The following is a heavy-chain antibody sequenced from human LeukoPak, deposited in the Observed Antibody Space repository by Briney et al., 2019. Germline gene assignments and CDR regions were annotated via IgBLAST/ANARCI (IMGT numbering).Heavy chain of an antibody. J-gene: IGHJ6*03. D-gene: IGHD3-3*01. Sequence: GGSLRLSCAASGFTFSNFVMSWVRQAPGKGLEWVSTISDTGLTTYYADSVKGRFTISRDNSENTLYLQMNSLRAEDTAVYYCAPGQFGVLIIGYYYYYLDVWGKGTTVTVSS. CDR3: APGQFGVLIIGYYYYYLDV. CDR1: GFTFSNFV. V-gene: IGHV3-23*01. CDR2: ISDTGLTT.